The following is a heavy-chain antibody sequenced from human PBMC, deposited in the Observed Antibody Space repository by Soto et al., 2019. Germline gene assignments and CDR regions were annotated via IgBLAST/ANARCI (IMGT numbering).Heavy chain of an antibody. CDR3: ARHWRTGYSTVFGVVMGWFDP. J-gene: IGHJ5*02. Sequence: SETLSLTCTATGDSITSTDYYWGWIRQPPGKGLEWVASIYYSGSTYHNPSLKSRVTISVDTSKNQFSLKVTSVTAADTAVYHCARHWRTGYSTVFGVVMGWFDPWGQGTLVTVSS. CDR2: IYYSGST. CDR1: GDSITSTDYY. D-gene: IGHD3-3*01. V-gene: IGHV4-39*01.